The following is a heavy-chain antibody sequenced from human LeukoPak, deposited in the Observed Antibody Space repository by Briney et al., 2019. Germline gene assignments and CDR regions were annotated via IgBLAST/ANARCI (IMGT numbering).Heavy chain of an antibody. CDR1: GGSISSYY. V-gene: IGHV4-59*01. J-gene: IGHJ4*02. D-gene: IGHD3-16*02. CDR2: IYYSGST. CDR3: ARVYYDYVWGSYRFDY. Sequence: PSETLSLTCTVSGGSISSYYWSWIRQPPGKGLEWIGYIYYSGSTNYNPSLKSRVTISVDTSKNQFSLKLSSVTAADTAVYYCARVYYDYVWGSYRFDYWGQGTLVTVSS.